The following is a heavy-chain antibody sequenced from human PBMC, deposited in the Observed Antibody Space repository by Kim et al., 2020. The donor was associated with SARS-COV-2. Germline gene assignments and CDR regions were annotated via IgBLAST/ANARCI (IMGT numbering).Heavy chain of an antibody. CDR2: VSGGGHST. CDR3: AKFYTPLV. V-gene: IGHV3-23*01. Sequence: GGSLRLSCATSEFTFSVAAMAWVRQAPGKGLEWVSSVSGGGHSTFYAESVRGRFTISRDTSTNTLYLQMNNVRAEDTAVYYCAKFYTPLVWGQGTLVTV. D-gene: IGHD2-2*02. CDR1: EFTFSVAA. J-gene: IGHJ4*02.